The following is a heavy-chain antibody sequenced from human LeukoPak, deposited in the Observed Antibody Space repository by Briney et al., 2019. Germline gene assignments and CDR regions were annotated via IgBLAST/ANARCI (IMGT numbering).Heavy chain of an antibody. J-gene: IGHJ4*02. V-gene: IGHV3-21*01. CDR3: ARGEMATAYDY. CDR1: GFTFSDYW. D-gene: IGHD5-24*01. Sequence: PGGSLRLSCAASGFTFSDYWMSWVRQAPGKGPEWVSSISSSSSYIYYADSVKGRFTISRGNAKNSLYLQMNSLRAEDTAVYYCARGEMATAYDYWGQGTLVTVSS. CDR2: ISSSSSYI.